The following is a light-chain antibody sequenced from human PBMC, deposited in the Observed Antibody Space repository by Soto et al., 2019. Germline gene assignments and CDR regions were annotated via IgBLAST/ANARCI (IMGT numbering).Light chain of an antibody. CDR1: QSVGSK. Sequence: EIVMTQSPPTLSVSPGERATLSCRASQSVGSKLAWYQQRPGQAPRLLIYDASNRATGIPARFSGSGSGTECSLTISSLQSEDFAVYSCQQSGDWPGAFGGGTQVEI. V-gene: IGKV3D-15*01. CDR3: QQSGDWPGA. CDR2: DAS. J-gene: IGKJ4*01.